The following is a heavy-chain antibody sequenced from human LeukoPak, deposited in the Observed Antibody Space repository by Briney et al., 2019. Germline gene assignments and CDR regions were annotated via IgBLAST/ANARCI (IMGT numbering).Heavy chain of an antibody. Sequence: PGRSLRLSCAASGFTFSSYAMHWVRQAPGKGLEWVAVISYDGSNKYYADSVKGRFTISRDNSKNTLYLQMNSLRAEDTAVYYCARDRSSSSLPANWFDPWGQGTLVTVSS. CDR3: ARDRSSSSLPANWFDP. CDR2: ISYDGSNK. J-gene: IGHJ5*02. CDR1: GFTFSSYA. D-gene: IGHD6-6*01. V-gene: IGHV3-30-3*01.